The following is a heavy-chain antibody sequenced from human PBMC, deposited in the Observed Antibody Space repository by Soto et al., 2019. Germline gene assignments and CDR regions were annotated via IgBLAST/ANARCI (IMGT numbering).Heavy chain of an antibody. CDR1: GYTFTGYY. D-gene: IGHD3-3*01. Sequence: GAPVKVSCKASGYTFTGYYMHWVRQAPGQGLEWMGWINPNSGGTNYAQKFQGRVTMTRDTSISTAYMELSRLRSDDTAVYYCARVPNRDGYYDFWSGINYGMDVWGQGTTVTVSS. J-gene: IGHJ6*02. CDR2: INPNSGGT. CDR3: ARVPNRDGYYDFWSGINYGMDV. V-gene: IGHV1-2*02.